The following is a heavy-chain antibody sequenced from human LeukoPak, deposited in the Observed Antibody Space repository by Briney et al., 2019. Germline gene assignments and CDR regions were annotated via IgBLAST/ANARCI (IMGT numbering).Heavy chain of an antibody. Sequence: ASVKVSCKASGYTFTSYAKNWVRQAPGQGLEWMGWINTNTGNPTYAQGFTGRFVFSLDTSVSTAYLQISSLKAEDTAVYYCAATIFGVVITPGDAFDIWGQGTMVTVSS. D-gene: IGHD3-3*01. CDR2: INTNTGNP. J-gene: IGHJ3*02. V-gene: IGHV7-4-1*02. CDR1: GYTFTSYA. CDR3: AATIFGVVITPGDAFDI.